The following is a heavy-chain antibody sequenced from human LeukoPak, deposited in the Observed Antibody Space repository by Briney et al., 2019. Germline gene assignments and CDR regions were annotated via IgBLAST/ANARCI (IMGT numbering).Heavy chain of an antibody. J-gene: IGHJ4*02. CDR1: GFTFNTHW. V-gene: IGHV3-7*01. CDR2: VKQDGSEK. Sequence: GRSLRLSCAASGFTFNTHWMISARQAPGKGLEWVANVKQDGSEKYYVPAVRGRFTLSRDNADNSIYIQMHSLSAEHTDVYYCATGRADHLFEYWGQGTLVSVSS. CDR3: ATGRADHLFEY. D-gene: IGHD6-13*01.